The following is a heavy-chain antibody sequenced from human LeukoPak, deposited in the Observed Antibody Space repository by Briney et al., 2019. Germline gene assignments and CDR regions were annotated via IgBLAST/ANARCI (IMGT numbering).Heavy chain of an antibody. V-gene: IGHV3-23*01. Sequence: PPGGSLRLSCAASGFTFSSYAMSWVRKAPGKGLEWVSAISGSGGSTYYADSVKGRFTISRDNSKNTLYLQMNSLRAEDTAVYYCATDYFDSSGYPLHFDYWGQGTLVTVSS. CDR3: ATDYFDSSGYPLHFDY. CDR1: GFTFSSYA. CDR2: ISGSGGST. D-gene: IGHD3-22*01. J-gene: IGHJ4*02.